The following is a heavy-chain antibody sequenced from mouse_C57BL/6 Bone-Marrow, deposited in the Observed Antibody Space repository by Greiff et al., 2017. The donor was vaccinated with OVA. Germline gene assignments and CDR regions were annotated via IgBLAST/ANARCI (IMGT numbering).Heavy chain of an antibody. CDR3: TLYDGDLPYYAMDY. D-gene: IGHD2-3*01. V-gene: IGHV14-4*01. J-gene: IGHJ4*01. CDR2: IDPENGDT. Sequence: EVQRVESGAELVRPGASVKLSCTASGFNIKDDYMHWVKQRPEQGLEWIGWIDPENGDTEYASKFQGKATITADTSSNTAYLQLSSLTSEDTAVYYCTLYDGDLPYYAMDYWGQGTSVTVSS. CDR1: GFNIKDDY.